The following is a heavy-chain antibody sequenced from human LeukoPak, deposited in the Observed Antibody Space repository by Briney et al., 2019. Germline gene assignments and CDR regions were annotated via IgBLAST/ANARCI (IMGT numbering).Heavy chain of an antibody. D-gene: IGHD2-2*01. Sequence: PSETLSLTCAVYGGSFSGYYWSWIRQPPGKGLEWIGEINHSGSTNYNPSLKSRVTISVDTSKNQLSLKLSSVTAADTAVYYCARSYPYCSSTSCPYVFDPWGQGTLVTVSS. J-gene: IGHJ5*02. CDR1: GGSFSGYY. CDR2: INHSGST. V-gene: IGHV4-34*01. CDR3: ARSYPYCSSTSCPYVFDP.